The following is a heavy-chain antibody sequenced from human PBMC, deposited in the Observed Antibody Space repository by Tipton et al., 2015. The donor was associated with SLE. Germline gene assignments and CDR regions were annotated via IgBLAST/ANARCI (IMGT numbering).Heavy chain of an antibody. CDR1: GFTFSTYA. D-gene: IGHD6-13*01. CDR2: ISDSGGST. J-gene: IGHJ3*02. CDR3: AKHLAAETFHAFDI. V-gene: IGHV3-23*01. Sequence: GSLRLSCAASGFTFSTYAMTWVRQAPGKGLEWVSAISDSGGSTFYADSVKGRFTISRDNSKNTLHLQMNSLRAEDTAVYYCAKHLAAETFHAFDIWGQGTMVTVSS.